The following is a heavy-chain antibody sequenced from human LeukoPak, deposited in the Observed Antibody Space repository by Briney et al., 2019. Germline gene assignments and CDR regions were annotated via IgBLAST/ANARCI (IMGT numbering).Heavy chain of an antibody. J-gene: IGHJ2*01. CDR3: ARGWYETGYFDL. CDR1: GVSISSYY. V-gene: IGHV4-59*08. CDR2: IYNSGRT. D-gene: IGHD6-19*01. Sequence: SETLSLTCTVSGVSISSYYWSWIRQPPGKGLEWIGCIYNSGRTNYNPSLKSRVTISVDTSKNHFSLKLTSVTAADTALYYCARGWYETGYFDLWGRGTLVTVSS.